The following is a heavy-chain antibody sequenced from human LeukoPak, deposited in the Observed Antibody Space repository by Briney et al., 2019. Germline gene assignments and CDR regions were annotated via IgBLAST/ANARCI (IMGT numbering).Heavy chain of an antibody. J-gene: IGHJ6*03. V-gene: IGHV4-61*02. D-gene: IGHD3-10*01. CDR2: IYTSGTT. CDR3: ARDRRFSYYYYMDV. Sequence: PSDTLSLTCTVSGGPISSGRYYRNWIRQPTCTGLDRIGRIYTSGTTNYNPSLKSRVTISVDTSKNQFSLKLSSVTAADAAVYYCARDRRFSYYYYMDVWGKGTTVTVSS. CDR1: GGPISSGRYY.